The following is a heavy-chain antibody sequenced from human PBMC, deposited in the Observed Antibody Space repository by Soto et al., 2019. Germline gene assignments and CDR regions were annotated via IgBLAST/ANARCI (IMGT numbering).Heavy chain of an antibody. D-gene: IGHD4-17*01. J-gene: IGHJ6*02. CDR3: ARHLGDYGYEDYYGMDV. CDR1: GGSISNTPYY. V-gene: IGHV4-39*01. Sequence: SETLSLTCTVSGGSISNTPYYWGWIRQPPGKGLEWIGSIYYSGNRYYSPSLKSRVTMSVDTSKNQFSLKLSSVTATDTAVYYCARHLGDYGYEDYYGMDVWGLGTTVTVSS. CDR2: IYYSGNR.